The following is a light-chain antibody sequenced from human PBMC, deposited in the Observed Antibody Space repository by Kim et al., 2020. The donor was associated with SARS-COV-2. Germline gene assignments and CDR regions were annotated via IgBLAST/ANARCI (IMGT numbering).Light chain of an antibody. Sequence: EIVLTQSPGNLSLSPGERATLSCRSSQTVSRTFLGWYQQRPGQAPRLLIYGASNRATGIPDRFSGSGSGTDFTLTISRLEPEDSAVYYCQQCYNSPFTFGQGTKLEI. CDR3: QQCYNSPFT. CDR1: QTVSRTF. CDR2: GAS. J-gene: IGKJ2*01. V-gene: IGKV3-20*01.